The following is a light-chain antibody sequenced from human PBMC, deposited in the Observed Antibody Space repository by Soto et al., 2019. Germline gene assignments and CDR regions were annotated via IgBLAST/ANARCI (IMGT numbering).Light chain of an antibody. Sequence: QSVLTQPASVSGSPGQSITISCTGTSSDIGSYIYVSWYQQHPGKAPKLMIYEVSNRPSGVSNRFSGSKSGNTASLTISGLQAEDEADYYCSSYTSSSPLVLFGGGTKLTV. V-gene: IGLV2-14*01. CDR3: SSYTSSSPLVL. J-gene: IGLJ3*02. CDR1: SSDIGSYIY. CDR2: EVS.